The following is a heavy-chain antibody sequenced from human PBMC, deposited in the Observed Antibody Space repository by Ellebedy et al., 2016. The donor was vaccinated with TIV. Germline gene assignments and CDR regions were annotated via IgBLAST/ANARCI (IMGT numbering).Heavy chain of an antibody. J-gene: IGHJ4*02. CDR3: AREYGSGLQAGFDY. CDR2: IYTSGST. CDR1: GGSISSYY. Sequence: SETLSLXCTVSGGSISSYYWSWIRQPAGKGLEWIGRIYTSGSTYYNPSLKSRVTISVDTSKNQFSLKLSSVTAADTAVYYCAREYGSGLQAGFDYWGQGTLVTVSS. V-gene: IGHV4-4*07. D-gene: IGHD3-10*01.